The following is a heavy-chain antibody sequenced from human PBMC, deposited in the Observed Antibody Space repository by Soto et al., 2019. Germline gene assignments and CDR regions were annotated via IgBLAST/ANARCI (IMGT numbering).Heavy chain of an antibody. D-gene: IGHD1-26*01. CDR2: IDPSDSQT. Sequence: GESLKISCKGSGYSFAGYWITWVRQKPGKGLEWMGWIDPSDSQTYYSPSFRGHVTISVTKSITTVFLQWSSLRASDTAMYYCARVGLGYYSMDVWGQGTTVTVSS. J-gene: IGHJ6*02. CDR3: ARVGLGYYSMDV. CDR1: GYSFAGYW. V-gene: IGHV5-10-1*01.